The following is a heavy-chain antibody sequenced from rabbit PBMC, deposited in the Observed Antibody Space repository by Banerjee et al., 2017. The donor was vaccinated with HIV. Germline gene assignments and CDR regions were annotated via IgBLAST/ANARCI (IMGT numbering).Heavy chain of an antibody. Sequence: QEQLEESGGDLVKPGASLTLTCTASGFSFSSSYYMCWVRQAPGKGPEWIACIANGDGSTYYATWAKGRFTISKTSSTTVTLQMTSLTAADTATYFCARRSAGSDRSDFNLWGPAPSSPS. J-gene: IGHJ4*01. D-gene: IGHD4-2*01. V-gene: IGHV1S45*01. CDR2: IANGDGST. CDR1: GFSFSSSYY. CDR3: ARRSAGSDRSDFNL.